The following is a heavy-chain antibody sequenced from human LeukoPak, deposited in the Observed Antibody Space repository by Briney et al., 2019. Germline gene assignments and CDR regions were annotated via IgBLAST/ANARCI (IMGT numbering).Heavy chain of an antibody. J-gene: IGHJ4*02. CDR2: ISSSSSYI. V-gene: IGHV3-21*01. Sequence: PGGSLRLSCAASGFTFSSYSSNWVRQAPGKGLGWVSSISSSSSYIYYADSVKGRFTISRDNAKNSLYLQMNSLRAEDTAVYYCARDKYSYGPLDYGDYWGQGTLVTVSS. CDR3: ARDKYSYGPLDYGDY. CDR1: GFTFSSYS. D-gene: IGHD5-18*01.